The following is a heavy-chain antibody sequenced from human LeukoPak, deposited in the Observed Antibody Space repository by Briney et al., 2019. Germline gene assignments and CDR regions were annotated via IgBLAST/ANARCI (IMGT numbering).Heavy chain of an antibody. J-gene: IGHJ4*02. D-gene: IGHD3-10*01. CDR1: GGSISSHY. V-gene: IGHV4-59*11. CDR2: IYYSGST. Sequence: SETLSLTCTVSGGSISSHYWSWIRQPPGKGLEWIGYIYYSGSTNYNPSLKSRVTISVDTSKNQFSLKLSSVTAADTAVYYCARDRGGYYALWGQGTLVTVSS. CDR3: ARDRGGYYAL.